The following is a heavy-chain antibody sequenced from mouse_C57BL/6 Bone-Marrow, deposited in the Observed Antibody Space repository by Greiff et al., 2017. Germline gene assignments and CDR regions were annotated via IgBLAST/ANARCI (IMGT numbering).Heavy chain of an antibody. V-gene: IGHV10-1*01. D-gene: IGHD2-5*01. J-gene: IGHJ1*03. CDR3: VRLTESNYWYFDV. CDR1: GFSFNTYA. Sequence: EVQLVESGGGLVQPKGSLKLSCAASGFSFNTYAMNWVRQAPGKGLEWVARIRSKSNNYATYYADSVKDRFTISRDDSESMLYLQMNNLKTEYTAMYYCVRLTESNYWYFDVWGTGTTVTVSS. CDR2: IRSKSNNYAT.